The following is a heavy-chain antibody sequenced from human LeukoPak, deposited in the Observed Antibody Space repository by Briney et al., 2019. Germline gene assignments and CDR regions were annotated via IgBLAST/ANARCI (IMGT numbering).Heavy chain of an antibody. V-gene: IGHV3-48*01. J-gene: IGHJ4*02. Sequence: PGGSLRLSCVASGFTFSSYTMNWVRQAPGKGPEWVSCISSSSSTIYYADSVKGRFIISRDNAKDSLYLQMNSLRVEDTAVYYCARRSDYLGYWGQGTLVTVSS. D-gene: IGHD3-3*01. CDR1: GFTFSSYT. CDR3: ARRSDYLGY. CDR2: ISSSSSTI.